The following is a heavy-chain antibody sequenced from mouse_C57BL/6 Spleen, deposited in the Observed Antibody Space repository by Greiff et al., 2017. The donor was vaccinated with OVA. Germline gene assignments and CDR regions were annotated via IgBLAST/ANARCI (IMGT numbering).Heavy chain of an antibody. D-gene: IGHD1-1*01. CDR3: ARLLRYRYYYAMDY. J-gene: IGHJ4*01. Sequence: QVQLQQSGPELVKPGASVKISCKASGYAFSSSWMNWVKQRPGKGLEWIGRIYPGDGDTNYNGKFKGKATLTADKSSSTAYMQLSSLTSEDSAVYVCARLLRYRYYYAMDYWGQGTSVTVSS. V-gene: IGHV1-82*01. CDR1: GYAFSSSW. CDR2: IYPGDGDT.